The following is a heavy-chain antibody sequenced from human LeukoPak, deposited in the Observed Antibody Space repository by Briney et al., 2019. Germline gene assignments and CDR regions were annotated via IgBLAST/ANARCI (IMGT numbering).Heavy chain of an antibody. CDR2: INPSGGIT. CDR3: ARVTGYMIEDYFDY. D-gene: IGHD3-22*01. V-gene: IGHV1-46*01. CDR1: GYTFTNYY. J-gene: IGHJ4*02. Sequence: ASVKVSCKASGYTFTNYYMHWVRQAPGQGLEWMGIINPSGGITNYAQKFQGRVTMTRDMSTSTVYMELSSLRSEDTAVYYCARVTGYMIEDYFDYWGQGTLVTVSS.